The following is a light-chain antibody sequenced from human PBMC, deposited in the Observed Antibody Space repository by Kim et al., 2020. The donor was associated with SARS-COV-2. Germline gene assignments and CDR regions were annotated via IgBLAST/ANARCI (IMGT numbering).Light chain of an antibody. V-gene: IGKV3-15*01. CDR1: QGVSNN. CDR2: GAS. J-gene: IGKJ2*01. Sequence: SPGERAPLPCRARQGVSNNLAWYQPEPGQAPRLLIYGASTRATGTPARFSDSGSGTDFTLTVSSLQSEDFAVYYCHQYNDWPPGDTFGQGNKLEI. CDR3: HQYNDWPPGDT.